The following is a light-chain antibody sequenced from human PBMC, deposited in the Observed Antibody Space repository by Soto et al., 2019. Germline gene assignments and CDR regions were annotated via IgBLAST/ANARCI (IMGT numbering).Light chain of an antibody. Sequence: QMNQSPYTLSGSVGDRVTITCRASQGISTWLAWYQQKPGTAPKLLIYDASSLESGVPSRFSGSGSGTEFTLTISSLQPDDYATYYCQQYSSYSRTFGQGTKVDIK. J-gene: IGKJ1*01. CDR3: QQYSSYSRT. V-gene: IGKV1-5*01. CDR2: DAS. CDR1: QGISTW.